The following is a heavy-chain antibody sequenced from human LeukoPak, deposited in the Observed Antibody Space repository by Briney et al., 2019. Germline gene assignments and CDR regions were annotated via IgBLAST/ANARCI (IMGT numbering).Heavy chain of an antibody. CDR2: INRSGST. D-gene: IGHD1-26*01. Sequence: SETLSLTCAVYGGSFSGYYWSWIRQPPGKGLEWIGEINRSGSTNYNLSLKSRVTISVDTSKNQFSLKLSSVTAADTAVYYCARDGGSPGRDAFDIWGQGTMVTVSS. CDR1: GGSFSGYY. CDR3: ARDGGSPGRDAFDI. V-gene: IGHV4-34*01. J-gene: IGHJ3*02.